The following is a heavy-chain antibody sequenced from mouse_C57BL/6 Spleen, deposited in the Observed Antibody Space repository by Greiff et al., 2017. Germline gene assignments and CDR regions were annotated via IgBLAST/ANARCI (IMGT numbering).Heavy chain of an antibody. CDR3: AREGILLSGDGYYDV. V-gene: IGHV5-16*01. D-gene: IGHD1-1*01. CDR2: INYDGSST. Sequence: EVNVVESEGGLVQPGSSMKLSCKASGFTFSDYYMAWVRQVPEKGLEWVANINYDGSSTYYLESLKSRFIISRDNAKNILYLQMSSLKSEDTATYYCAREGILLSGDGYYDVWGTGTTVTGSS. J-gene: IGHJ1*03. CDR1: GFTFSDYY.